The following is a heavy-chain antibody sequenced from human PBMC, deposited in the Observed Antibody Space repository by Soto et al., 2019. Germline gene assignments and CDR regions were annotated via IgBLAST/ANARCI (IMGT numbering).Heavy chain of an antibody. J-gene: IGHJ6*02. D-gene: IGHD1-26*01. Sequence: QVQLVQTGAEVKKPGASVKVSCKASGYTFTTYALHWVRQAPGQRPEWMGWINPASGHTKHSKKLQDRVTITRDTSASTGYMELSSLRSEDTAVYYCGRSVVGATGEILYNAMDVWGQGTTVTVSS. CDR2: INPASGHT. CDR3: GRSVVGATGEILYNAMDV. CDR1: GYTFTTYA. V-gene: IGHV1-3*01.